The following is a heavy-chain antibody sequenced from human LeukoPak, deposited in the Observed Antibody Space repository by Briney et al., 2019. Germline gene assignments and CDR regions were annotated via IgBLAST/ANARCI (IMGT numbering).Heavy chain of an antibody. Sequence: GGSLRLSCAAAGFSVSSNYMSWVRQAPGKGLEWVSVIYSGSNTYYADSVKGRFTISRDNSGNTLYLQMNSLRAEDTAVYYCARASSGWYLGDSWGQGTLVTVSS. J-gene: IGHJ5*01. V-gene: IGHV3-53*01. D-gene: IGHD6-19*01. CDR2: IYSGSNT. CDR3: ARASSGWYLGDS. CDR1: GFSVSSNY.